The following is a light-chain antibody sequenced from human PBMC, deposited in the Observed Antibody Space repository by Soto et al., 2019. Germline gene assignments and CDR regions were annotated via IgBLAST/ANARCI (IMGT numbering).Light chain of an antibody. CDR1: SSNIGAGYD. CDR2: DNS. J-gene: IGLJ1*01. Sequence: QSVLTQPPSVSGAPGQRVTISCTGSSSNIGAGYDVHWYQQLPGTAPKLLIYDNSNRPSGVPHRFSGSKSGTSASLAISGRQAEDEADQCCRSYDSSLSVLDVFGTGTKLTVL. V-gene: IGLV1-40*01. CDR3: RSYDSSLSVLDV.